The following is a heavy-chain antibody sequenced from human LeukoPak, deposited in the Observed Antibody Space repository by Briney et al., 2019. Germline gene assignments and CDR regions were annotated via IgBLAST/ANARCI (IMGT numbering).Heavy chain of an antibody. V-gene: IGHV3-11*01. CDR3: ASSRYYYYGMDV. CDR1: GFTFSDYY. CDR2: ISSSGSTI. Sequence: GGSLRLSCAASGFTFSDYYMSWIRQAPGEGLEWVSYISSSGSTIYYADSVKGRFTVSRDNAKNSLYLQINSLRAEDTAVYYCASSRYYYYGMDVWGQGTTVTVSS. J-gene: IGHJ6*02. D-gene: IGHD2-2*01.